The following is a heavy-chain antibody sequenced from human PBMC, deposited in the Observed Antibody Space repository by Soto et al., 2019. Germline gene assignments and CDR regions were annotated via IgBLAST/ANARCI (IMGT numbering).Heavy chain of an antibody. CDR2: ISSSSSYI. CDR1: GLTLSSKS. Sequence: SLTLPSAAPGLTLSSKSTNCVRQAPGKGLEWVSSISSSSSYIYYADSVKGRFTISRDNAKNSLYLQMNSLRGEDTAVYYCVCSDYDFRDVWGQGTTVTVS. CDR3: VCSDYDFRDV. V-gene: IGHV3-21*01. J-gene: IGHJ6*02. D-gene: IGHD3-3*01.